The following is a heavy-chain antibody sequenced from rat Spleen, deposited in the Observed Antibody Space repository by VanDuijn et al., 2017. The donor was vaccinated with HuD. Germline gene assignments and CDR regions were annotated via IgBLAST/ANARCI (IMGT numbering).Heavy chain of an antibody. V-gene: IGHV2-13*01. CDR2: IWGDGST. Sequence: QVQLKESGPGLVQPSQTLSLTCTVSGFSLSSHGVIWVRQPPGKGLEWMGGIWGDGSTKYSSVLKSRRSISRDTSKSQVFLKMNSLQTEDTAPYYCARGDYSSPRGGYWGQGVTVTVSS. D-gene: IGHD1-2*01. CDR1: GFSLSSHG. J-gene: IGHJ2*01. CDR3: ARGDYSSPRGGY.